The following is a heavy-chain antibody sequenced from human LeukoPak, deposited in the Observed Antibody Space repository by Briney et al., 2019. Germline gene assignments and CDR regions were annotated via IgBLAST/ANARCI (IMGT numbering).Heavy chain of an antibody. J-gene: IGHJ4*02. D-gene: IGHD4-17*01. CDR3: ARAFYGDLDS. CDR1: GVTFISYE. Sequence: GGALRLSCAASGVTFISYEINWVRQAPGKGLEWVSYISRGGSTVYYAESVKGGGTISIDNVKNSMYLHMSSLRAEDTAVYYCARAFYGDLDSWGPGTLVTVSS. CDR2: ISRGGSTV. V-gene: IGHV3-48*03.